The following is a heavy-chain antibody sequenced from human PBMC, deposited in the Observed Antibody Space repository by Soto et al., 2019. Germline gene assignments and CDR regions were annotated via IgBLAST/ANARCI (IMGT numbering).Heavy chain of an antibody. CDR2: ISAYNGNT. CDR1: GYTFTSYG. CDR3: ARIWFGELYYYYGMDV. Sequence: ASVKVSCKASGYTFTSYGISWVPQAPGQGLEWMGWISAYNGNTNYAQKLQGRVNMTTDTSTSTAYMELRSLRSDDTAVYYCARIWFGELYYYYGMDVWGQGTTVTVSS. V-gene: IGHV1-18*01. J-gene: IGHJ6*02. D-gene: IGHD3-10*01.